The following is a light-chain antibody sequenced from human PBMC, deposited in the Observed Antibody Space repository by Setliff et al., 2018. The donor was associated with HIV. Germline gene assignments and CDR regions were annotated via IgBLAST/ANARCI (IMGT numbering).Light chain of an antibody. V-gene: IGLV1-40*01. CDR2: GNS. J-gene: IGLJ1*01. CDR3: QSYDSSLSGSYV. CDR1: SSNIGAGCD. Sequence: QSALAQPPSVSGAPGQRVTISCTGSSSNIGAGCDVHWYQQLPGTAPKILIYGNSNRPSGVPDRFSGSKSGTSASLAITGLQAEDEADYYCQSYDSSLSGSYVFGTGTKVTVL.